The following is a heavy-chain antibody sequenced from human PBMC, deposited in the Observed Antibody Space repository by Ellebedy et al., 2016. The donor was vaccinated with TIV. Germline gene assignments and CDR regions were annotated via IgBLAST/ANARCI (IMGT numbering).Heavy chain of an antibody. Sequence: SETLSLTXTVSGGSISSTSYYWGWIRQPPGKGLEWIGSIYYRGNTYYNPSLKSRVTISVDTSKNQLSLKVNSVTAADTAIFYCAKMDYTSSPFDVWGQGTLVTVSS. CDR2: IYYRGNT. CDR1: GGSISSTSYY. V-gene: IGHV4-39*01. CDR3: AKMDYTSSPFDV. D-gene: IGHD2-2*01. J-gene: IGHJ4*02.